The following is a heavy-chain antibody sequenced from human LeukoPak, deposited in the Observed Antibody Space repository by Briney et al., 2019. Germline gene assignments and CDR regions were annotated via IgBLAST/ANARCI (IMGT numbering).Heavy chain of an antibody. CDR1: GFTFSSYG. J-gene: IGHJ4*02. V-gene: IGHV3-30*19. CDR2: ISYDGSNK. CDR3: ATIPSIAAGN. Sequence: GGSLRLSCAASGFTFSSYGMHWVRQAPGKGLEWVAVISYDGSNKYYADSVKGRFTISRDNSKNTLYLQMNSLRAEDTAVYYCATIPSIAAGNWGQGTLVTVSS. D-gene: IGHD6-6*01.